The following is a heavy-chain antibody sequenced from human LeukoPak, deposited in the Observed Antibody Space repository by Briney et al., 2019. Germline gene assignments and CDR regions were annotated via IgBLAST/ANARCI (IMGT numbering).Heavy chain of an antibody. V-gene: IGHV3-33*01. CDR2: IWYDGSNK. CDR1: GFTFSSYG. CDR3: ARSGYCSSTSCYRYYYYGMDV. Sequence: GGSLRLSCAASGFTFSSYGMHWVRQAPGKGLEWVAVIWYDGSNKYYADSVKGRFTISRDNSKNTLYLQMNSLRAEVTAVYYCARSGYCSSTSCYRYYYYGMDVWGQGTTVTVSS. J-gene: IGHJ6*02. D-gene: IGHD2-2*01.